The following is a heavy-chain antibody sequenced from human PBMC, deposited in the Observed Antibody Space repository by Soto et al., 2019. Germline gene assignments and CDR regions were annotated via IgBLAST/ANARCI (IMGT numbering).Heavy chain of an antibody. J-gene: IGHJ2*01. CDR2: ISASGGNR. D-gene: IGHD7-27*01. CDR3: AKVAGGLGYFDL. V-gene: IGHV3-23*01. Sequence: EVQMLESGGGLARPGGSLRLSCVGSEFIFSDYGMTWVRQAPGKGLEWVATISASGGNREYRDSLKGRFTISRDNSKNTLYLQLNGRTADDTAVYYCAKVAGGLGYFDLWGRGILVTVSS. CDR1: EFIFSDYG.